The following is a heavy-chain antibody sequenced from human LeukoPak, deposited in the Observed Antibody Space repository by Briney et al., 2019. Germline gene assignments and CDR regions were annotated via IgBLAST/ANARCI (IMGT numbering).Heavy chain of an antibody. CDR3: ARARAVAGTIAPGDY. D-gene: IGHD6-19*01. V-gene: IGHV1-2*02. CDR2: INPNSGGT. CDR1: GYTFTGYY. Sequence: ASVKVSCKASGYTFTGYYMHWVRQAPGQGLEWMGWINPNSGGTNYAQKFQGRVTMTTDTSTSTAYMELRSLRSDDTAVYYCARARAVAGTIAPGDYWGQGTLVTVSS. J-gene: IGHJ4*02.